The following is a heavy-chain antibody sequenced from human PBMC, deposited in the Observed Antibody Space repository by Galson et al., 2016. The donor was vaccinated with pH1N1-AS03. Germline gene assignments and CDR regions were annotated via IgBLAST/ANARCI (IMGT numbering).Heavy chain of an antibody. D-gene: IGHD3-3*01. J-gene: IGHJ4*02. Sequence: SLRLSCAATKFTFSRFSMHWVRQAPGKGLEWVAAISFDGSNKHYADSVTGRLTISRDDAKNTLYLQMNSLRSEDTAVYFCTRGLGRFLEWVLDYWGQGSLVTVSS. CDR2: ISFDGSNK. CDR1: KFTFSRFS. CDR3: TRGLGRFLEWVLDY. V-gene: IGHV3-30*04.